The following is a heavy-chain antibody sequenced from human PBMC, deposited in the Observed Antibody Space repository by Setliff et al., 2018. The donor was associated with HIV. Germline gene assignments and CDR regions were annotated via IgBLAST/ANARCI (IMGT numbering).Heavy chain of an antibody. D-gene: IGHD1-1*01. Sequence: SETLSLTCAVYGASFSGYYWAWIRQSPGTGLEWIGEINHSGITNYNPTLKSRVTISTDTSKNQFSLSLRSVTAADTAVYYCARGSWKDGAQGYFFDHWGQGTLVTVSS. CDR2: INHSGIT. CDR3: ARGSWKDGAQGYFFDH. CDR1: GASFSGYY. V-gene: IGHV4-34*01. J-gene: IGHJ4*02.